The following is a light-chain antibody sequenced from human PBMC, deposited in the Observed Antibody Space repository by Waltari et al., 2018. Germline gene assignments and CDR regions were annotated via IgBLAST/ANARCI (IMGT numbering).Light chain of an antibody. V-gene: IGKV1-5*03. Sequence: DIQLTQSPSTLSAFVGDRVTITCRVSQSLNTWWAWYQVKPGKAPKRLLYMASDLERGVPARFSGSGSVTEFTLTITSLQPDEFATYYCQHYNSYPWTFVRGTKVEI. J-gene: IGKJ1*01. CDR2: MAS. CDR3: QHYNSYPWT. CDR1: QSLNTW.